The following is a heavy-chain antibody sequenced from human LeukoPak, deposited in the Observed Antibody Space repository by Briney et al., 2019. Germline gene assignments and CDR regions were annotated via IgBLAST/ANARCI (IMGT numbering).Heavy chain of an antibody. J-gene: IGHJ4*02. Sequence: GSLRLSCVASGFNFRRYSINWVRQAPGKGLEWVSYISNGNGDTIYYGASVRGRFTISRDHARNSVFLQMNTLRAEDTGVYYCASVREWQLQNAPFDYWGQGTLVTVSS. CDR3: ASVREWQLQNAPFDY. CDR1: GFNFRRYS. D-gene: IGHD1-26*01. CDR2: ISNGNGDTI. V-gene: IGHV3-48*01.